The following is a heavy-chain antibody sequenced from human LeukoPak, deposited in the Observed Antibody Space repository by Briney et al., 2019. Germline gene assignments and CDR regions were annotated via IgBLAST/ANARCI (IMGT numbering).Heavy chain of an antibody. CDR1: GGTFSSYA. J-gene: IGHJ4*02. V-gene: IGHV1-69*05. CDR2: IIPIFGTA. D-gene: IGHD6-13*01. CDR3: ARDEGIAAGYFDY. Sequence: ASVKVSCKASGGTFSSYAISWVRQAPGQGLEWMGGIIPIFGTANYAQKFQGRVTITTDESTSTAYMELSSLRSQDTAVYYCARDEGIAAGYFDYWGQGTLVTVS.